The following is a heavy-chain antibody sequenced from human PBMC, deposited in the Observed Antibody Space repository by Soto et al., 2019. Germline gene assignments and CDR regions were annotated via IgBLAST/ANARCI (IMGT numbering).Heavy chain of an antibody. CDR1: GGSMSSYY. V-gene: IGHV4-59*01. CDR2: VYYSGST. Sequence: PSETLSLTCNVSGGSMSSYYWSWIRQPPGKGLEWIGYVYYSGSTNYNPSLKSRVTISVDTSKNQFSLKLSSVTAADTAVYYCARRGYCSGGSCYPTPFDYWGQGTLVTVSS. CDR3: ARRGYCSGGSCYPTPFDY. J-gene: IGHJ4*02. D-gene: IGHD2-15*01.